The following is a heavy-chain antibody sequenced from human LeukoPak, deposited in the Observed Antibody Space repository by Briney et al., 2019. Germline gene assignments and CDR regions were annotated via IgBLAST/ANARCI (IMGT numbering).Heavy chain of an antibody. D-gene: IGHD1-7*01. V-gene: IGHV1-2*02. CDR2: INPNSGGT. J-gene: IGHJ4*02. CDR3: ASIMGNWNSDPFDY. CDR1: GYTFTGYY. Sequence: ASVTVSCKASGYTFTGYYMHWVRQAPGQGLEWMGWINPNSGGTNYAQKFQGRVTMTRDTSISTAYMELSRLRSDDTAVYYCASIMGNWNSDPFDYWGQGTLVTVSS.